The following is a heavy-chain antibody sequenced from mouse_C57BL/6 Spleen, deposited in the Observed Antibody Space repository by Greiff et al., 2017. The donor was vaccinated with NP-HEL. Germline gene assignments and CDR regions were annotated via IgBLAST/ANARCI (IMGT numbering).Heavy chain of an antibody. V-gene: IGHV1-82*01. CDR3: ARLIYDGY. CDR1: GYAFSSSW. CDR2: IYPGDGDT. J-gene: IGHJ2*01. Sequence: VQLQQSGPELVKPGASVKISCKASGYAFSSSWMNWVKQRPGKGLEWIGRIYPGDGDTNYNGKFKGKATLTADKSSSTAYMQLSSLTSEDSAVYFCARLIYDGYWGQGTTLTVSS. D-gene: IGHD2-3*01.